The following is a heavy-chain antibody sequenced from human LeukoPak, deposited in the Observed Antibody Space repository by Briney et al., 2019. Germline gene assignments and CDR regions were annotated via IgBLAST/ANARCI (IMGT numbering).Heavy chain of an antibody. J-gene: IGHJ4*02. CDR1: GGSISSSSYY. V-gene: IGHV4-39*01. CDR3: ASITIFGEYFDY. Sequence: PSETLSLTCTVSGGSISSSSYYWGWIRQPPGKGLEWIGSIYYSGSTYYNPSLKSRVTISVDTSKNQFSLKLSSVTAADTAVYYCASITIFGEYFDYWGQGTLVTVSS. CDR2: IYYSGST. D-gene: IGHD3-3*01.